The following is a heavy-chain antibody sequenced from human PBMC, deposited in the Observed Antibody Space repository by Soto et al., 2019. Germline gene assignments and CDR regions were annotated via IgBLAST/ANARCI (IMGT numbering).Heavy chain of an antibody. D-gene: IGHD2-21*01. V-gene: IGHV3-7*01. CDR2: IKQDGSES. Sequence: LRLSCAASGFTFSNYWISWVRQAPGKGLEWVANIKQDGSESNYADSVKGRFTISRDNAENSLYLQMTSLRAEDTAVYYCASARHIGPWGQGTLVTVSS. CDR3: ASARHIGP. J-gene: IGHJ5*02. CDR1: GFTFSNYW.